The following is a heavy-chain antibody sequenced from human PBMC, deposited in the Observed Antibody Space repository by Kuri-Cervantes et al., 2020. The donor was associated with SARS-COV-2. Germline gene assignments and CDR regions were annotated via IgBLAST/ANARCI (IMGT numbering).Heavy chain of an antibody. V-gene: IGHV1-46*01. J-gene: IGHJ6*02. Sequence: ASVKVSCKASGYTFTSYYMHWVRQAPGQGLEWMGIINPSGGSTSYAQKFQGRVTMTRDTSTSTVYMELSSLRSEDTAVYYCARMSEGYCSSTSCYIKTGYYYYYGMDVWGQGTTVTVSS. CDR1: GYTFTSYY. CDR2: INPSGGST. D-gene: IGHD2-2*02. CDR3: ARMSEGYCSSTSCYIKTGYYYYYGMDV.